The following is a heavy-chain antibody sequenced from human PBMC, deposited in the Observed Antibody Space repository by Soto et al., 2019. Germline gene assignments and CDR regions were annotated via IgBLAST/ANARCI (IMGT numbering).Heavy chain of an antibody. CDR3: AREVITVTPEINDAFDI. D-gene: IGHD4-17*01. CDR2: IYYSGST. V-gene: IGHV4-31*03. Sequence: SETLSLTCTVSGGSINSDNYYWSWIRQHPGKGLEWIGYIYYSGSTFYNPSLMSRVTISVDTSKNQFSLKLSSVTAADTAIYYCAREVITVTPEINDAFDIWGQGTMVTVSS. CDR1: GGSINSDNYY. J-gene: IGHJ3*02.